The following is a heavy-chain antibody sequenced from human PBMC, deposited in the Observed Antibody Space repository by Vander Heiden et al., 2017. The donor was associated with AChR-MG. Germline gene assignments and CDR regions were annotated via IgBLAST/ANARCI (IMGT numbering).Heavy chain of an antibody. Sequence: QVQLVQSGAEVKKPGASVKVSCKASGYTFTSYGLSWVRQAPGQGLEWMGWISAYNGNTDYAQKLQGRVTMTTDTSTSTAYMELRSLRSDDTAVYYCARLRTTIFGGAPKGRWFDPWGHGTLVTVSS. CDR1: GYTFTSYG. D-gene: IGHD3-3*01. CDR2: ISAYNGNT. V-gene: IGHV1-18*01. CDR3: ARLRTTIFGGAPKGRWFDP. J-gene: IGHJ5*02.